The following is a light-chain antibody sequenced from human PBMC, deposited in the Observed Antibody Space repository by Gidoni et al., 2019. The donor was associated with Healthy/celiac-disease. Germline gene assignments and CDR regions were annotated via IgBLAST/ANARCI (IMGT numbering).Light chain of an antibody. V-gene: IGKV1-5*03. CDR2: KAS. CDR3: QQYNSYPYT. J-gene: IGKJ2*01. Sequence: DIQMTQSPSTLSASVGDRVTITCRASQSISSWLAWYQQKPGRAPKLLIYKASSLESGVPSRFSGSGSGTEFTLTISSLQPDDFATYYCQQYNSYPYTFGQGTKLEIK. CDR1: QSISSW.